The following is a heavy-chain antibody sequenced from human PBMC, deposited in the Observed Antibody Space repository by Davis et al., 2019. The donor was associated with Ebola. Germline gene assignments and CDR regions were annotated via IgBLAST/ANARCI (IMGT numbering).Heavy chain of an antibody. J-gene: IGHJ4*02. CDR2: IDPSDSYT. CDR1: GHSFSSDW. D-gene: IGHD6-13*01. V-gene: IGHV5-10-1*01. Sequence: GESLKISCKGSGHSFSSDWISWVRQMPGKGLEWMGRIDPSDSYTNYSPSFQGHVTISADKSISTAYLQWSSLKASDTAMYYCARQNWYSSSWYSDYWGQGTLVTVSS. CDR3: ARQNWYSSSWYSDY.